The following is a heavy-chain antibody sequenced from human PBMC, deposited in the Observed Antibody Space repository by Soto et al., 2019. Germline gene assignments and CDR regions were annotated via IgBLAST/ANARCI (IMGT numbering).Heavy chain of an antibody. Sequence: QITLKESGPTLVKPTQTLTLTCTFSGFSLSTTGVGVAWIRQPPGKALEWLALIHWDDDERYSPSLKSRLTITKDTSKNQVVLTMTNMDPADTGTYYCAHRPSTSGYPYNWFDPWGQGTLVTVSS. D-gene: IGHD6-13*01. V-gene: IGHV2-5*02. CDR2: IHWDDDE. J-gene: IGHJ5*02. CDR1: GFSLSTTGVG. CDR3: AHRPSTSGYPYNWFDP.